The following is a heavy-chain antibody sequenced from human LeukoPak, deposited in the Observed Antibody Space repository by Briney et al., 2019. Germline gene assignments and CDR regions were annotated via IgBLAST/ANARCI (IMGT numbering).Heavy chain of an antibody. CDR2: ISGSGGST. Sequence: GGTLRLSCAASGFTSSFYGMSWVRQAPGKGLEWVSGISGSGGSTYYADSVKGRFTISRDNSKNTLYLQMNNLRAEDTAVYYCESHNYGKAYFDYWGQGSLVTVSS. J-gene: IGHJ4*02. D-gene: IGHD5-18*01. V-gene: IGHV3-23*01. CDR1: GFTSSFYG. CDR3: ESHNYGKAYFDY.